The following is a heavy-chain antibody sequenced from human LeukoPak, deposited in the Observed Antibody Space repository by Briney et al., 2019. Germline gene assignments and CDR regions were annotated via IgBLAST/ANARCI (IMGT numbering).Heavy chain of an antibody. D-gene: IGHD5-18*01. J-gene: IGHJ4*02. V-gene: IGHV4-59*01. CDR1: SGPISSYY. CDR2: IHFSGST. CDR3: ARSEDSYGDFDY. Sequence: SETLSLTCTVSSGPISSYYRSWIRQPQGKGPEYIGFIHFSGSTNYNPSLANRVTISADTSTNQFSLRLESVTAADTAVYYCARSEDSYGDFDYWGQGTLVAVSS.